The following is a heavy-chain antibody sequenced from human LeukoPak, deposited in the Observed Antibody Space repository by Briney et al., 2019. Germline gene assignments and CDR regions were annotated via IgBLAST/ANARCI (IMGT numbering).Heavy chain of an antibody. CDR2: IQYDGRNK. J-gene: IGHJ5*02. CDR1: GYTFSSYG. D-gene: IGHD2-2*01. Sequence: GGSLRLSCAASGYTFSSYGMYWVHQAPGKGLEWVAFIQYDGRNKYYADSVKGRFTISRDNSKNTLYLQMNRLRAEDTAVYYCAKDLQTFSSTSCEWFDPWGQGTLVTVSS. V-gene: IGHV3-30*02. CDR3: AKDLQTFSSTSCEWFDP.